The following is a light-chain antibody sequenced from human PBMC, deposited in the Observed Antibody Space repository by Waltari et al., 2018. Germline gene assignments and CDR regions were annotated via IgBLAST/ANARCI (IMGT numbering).Light chain of an antibody. J-gene: IGKJ3*01. Sequence: DIQMTQSPSTLSASVGDRVTTTCRASQNINRWLAWYQQKPGKAPKLLIYKASSLETGVPSRFSGSESGTEFTLTINSLQPDDFATYYCQQYNSYHIFTFGPGT. CDR3: QQYNSYHIFT. CDR2: KAS. CDR1: QNINRW. V-gene: IGKV1-5*03.